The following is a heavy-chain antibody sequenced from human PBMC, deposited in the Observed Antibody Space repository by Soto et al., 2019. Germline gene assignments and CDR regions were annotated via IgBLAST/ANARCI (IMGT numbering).Heavy chain of an antibody. CDR1: GGSISSYY. CDR3: ARTLTMVRGVIFDY. D-gene: IGHD3-10*01. Sequence: SETLSLTCIVSGGSISSYYWSWIRQPPGKGLEWIGYIYYSGSTNYNPSLKSRVTISVDTSKNQFSLKLSSVTAADTAVYYCARTLTMVRGVIFDYWGQGTLVTVSS. CDR2: IYYSGST. J-gene: IGHJ4*02. V-gene: IGHV4-59*01.